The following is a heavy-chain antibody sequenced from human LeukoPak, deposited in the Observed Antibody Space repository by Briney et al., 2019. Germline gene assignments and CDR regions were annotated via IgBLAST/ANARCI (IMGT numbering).Heavy chain of an antibody. V-gene: IGHV3-21*01. CDR2: ISSSSSYI. CDR3: ARDGVEVGASINWFDP. Sequence: GGSLRLSCAAPGFTFSSYSMNWVSQAPGKGMEWVSSISSSSSYIYYADSVKGRFTISRDNAKSSLYLQMNSLRAEDTAVYYCARDGVEVGASINWFDPWGQGTLVTVSS. CDR1: GFTFSSYS. D-gene: IGHD1-26*01. J-gene: IGHJ5*02.